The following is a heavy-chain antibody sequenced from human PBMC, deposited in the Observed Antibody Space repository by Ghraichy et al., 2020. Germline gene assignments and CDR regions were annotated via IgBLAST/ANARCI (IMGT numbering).Heavy chain of an antibody. CDR1: GFTFSSYW. J-gene: IGHJ6*02. D-gene: IGHD6-19*01. CDR3: ARDRCCSGPPFYGMDV. CDR2: IKQDGSEK. V-gene: IGHV3-7*01. Sequence: GSLRLSCAASGFTFSSYWMGWVRQAPGKGLEWVANIKQDGSEKYYVDSVKGRFTISRDNAKNSLYLQMNSLRAEDTAVYYCARDRCCSGPPFYGMDVWGQGTTVTVSS.